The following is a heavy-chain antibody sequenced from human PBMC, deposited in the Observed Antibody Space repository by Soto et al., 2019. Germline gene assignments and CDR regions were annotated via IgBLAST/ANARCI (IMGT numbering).Heavy chain of an antibody. Sequence: SETLSLTCTVSGGSISSYYWSWIRQPPGKGLEWIGYIYYSGSTNYNPSLKSRVTISVDTSKNQFSLKLSSVTAADTAVYYCARNYREFGSYYDSSGYYYRAFDIWGQGTMVTVS. D-gene: IGHD3-22*01. CDR2: IYYSGST. V-gene: IGHV4-59*01. J-gene: IGHJ3*02. CDR3: ARNYREFGSYYDSSGYYYRAFDI. CDR1: GGSISSYY.